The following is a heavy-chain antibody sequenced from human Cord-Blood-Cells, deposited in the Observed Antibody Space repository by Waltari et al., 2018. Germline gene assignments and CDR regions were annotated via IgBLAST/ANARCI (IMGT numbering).Heavy chain of an antibody. Sequence: QVQLQQWGAGLLKPSETLSLTCAVYGGSFSGYYWSWIRQPPGKGLEWIGEINHSGSTNYNPALKSRVTISVDTSKNQFSLKLSSGTAADTAVYYCALILAGAKGDAFDIWGQGTMVTVSS. CDR1: GGSFSGYY. CDR2: INHSGST. D-gene: IGHD3-9*01. J-gene: IGHJ3*02. V-gene: IGHV4-34*01. CDR3: ALILAGAKGDAFDI.